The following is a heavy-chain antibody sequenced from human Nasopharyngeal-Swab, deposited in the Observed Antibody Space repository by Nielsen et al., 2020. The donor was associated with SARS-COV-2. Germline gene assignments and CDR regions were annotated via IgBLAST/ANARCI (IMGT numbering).Heavy chain of an antibody. V-gene: IGHV3-23*01. CDR2: ISGNGGST. D-gene: IGHD4-23*01. J-gene: IGHJ2*01. CDR1: GFTFSNYA. Sequence: GESLKISCAASGFTFSNYAMNWVRQAPGKGLEWVSGISGNGGSTYYADSVKGRFSISRDNSKNTLYLQMNSLRAEDTAVYFCARALPGGNEIWYFDLWGRGTLVTVSS. CDR3: ARALPGGNEIWYFDL.